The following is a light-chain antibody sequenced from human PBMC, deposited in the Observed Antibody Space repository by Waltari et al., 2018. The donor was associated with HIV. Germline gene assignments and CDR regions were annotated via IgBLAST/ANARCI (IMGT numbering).Light chain of an antibody. CDR1: KLGNKY. CDR2: EDN. J-gene: IGLJ2*01. Sequence: SYEVTQPPSVSVSPGQTASITCSGHKLGNKYTAWYQQKPGQSPVLVIYEDNKRRSGTPERFSGSNSGDTATLTISGTQAMDEADYYCQAWDSSTVVFGGGTRLIVL. CDR3: QAWDSSTVV. V-gene: IGLV3-1*01.